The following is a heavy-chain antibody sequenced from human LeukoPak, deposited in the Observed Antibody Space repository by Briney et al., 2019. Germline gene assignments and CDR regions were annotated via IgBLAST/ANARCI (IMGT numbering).Heavy chain of an antibody. CDR1: GGSISGDH. V-gene: IGHV4-59*08. J-gene: IGHJ3*02. Sequence: SETLSLTCTVSGGSISGDHWNWIRQPPGKGLEWIGYIYYSGNTNYNPSLKSRVTISVDTSKNQFSLKLSSVTAADTAVYYSARRNDFDIWGQGTMVTVSS. CDR2: IYYSGNT. CDR3: ARRNDFDI.